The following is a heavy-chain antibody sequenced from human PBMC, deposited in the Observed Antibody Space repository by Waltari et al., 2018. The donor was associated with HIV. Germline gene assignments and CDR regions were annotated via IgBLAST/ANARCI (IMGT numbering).Heavy chain of an antibody. V-gene: IGHV4-30-2*01. CDR2: YHSWRT. CDR3: ARSSKIVVPWGFDY. Sequence: QLQLQESGSGLVKPSQTLSLTCAVSGGSISCGGYSWSWIRQPPGEGLEGKWEHYHSWRTHYNPALKKRVNISGDRAKNQVSLKLSSLTSGETAVEFWARSSKIVVPWGFDYWGQGTLVTVSS. D-gene: IGHD3-22*01. CDR1: GGSISCGGYS. J-gene: IGHJ4*02.